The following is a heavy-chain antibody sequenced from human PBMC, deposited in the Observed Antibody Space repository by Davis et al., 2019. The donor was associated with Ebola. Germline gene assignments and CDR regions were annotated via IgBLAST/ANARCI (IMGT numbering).Heavy chain of an antibody. J-gene: IGHJ5*02. CDR1: GFTFSSYS. V-gene: IGHV3-21*01. D-gene: IGHD2-15*01. CDR2: ISSSSSYI. CDR3: ASLVLGYCSGGSCGPRRFDP. Sequence: GESLKISCAASGFTFSSYSMNWVRQAPGKGLEWVSSISSSSSYIYYADSVKGRFTISRDNAKNSLYLQMNSLRAEDTAVYYCASLVLGYCSGGSCGPRRFDPWGQGTLVTVSS.